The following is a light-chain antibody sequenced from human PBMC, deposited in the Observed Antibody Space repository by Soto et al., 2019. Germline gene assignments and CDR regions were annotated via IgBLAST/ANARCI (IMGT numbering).Light chain of an antibody. Sequence: IQMTQSPSSLSASVGDRATITCRASQSVSSYLDWYQQKPGKAPKLLIYAASSLHSGIPARFSGSGSGTDFTLTISSLQSEDFAIYYCQQYNSTPLTFGQGTKVDIK. CDR3: QQYNSTPLT. J-gene: IGKJ1*01. CDR1: QSVSSY. V-gene: IGKV1-39*01. CDR2: AAS.